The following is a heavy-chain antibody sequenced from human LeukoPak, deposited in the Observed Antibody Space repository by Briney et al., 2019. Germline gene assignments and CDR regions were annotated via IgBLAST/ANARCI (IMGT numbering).Heavy chain of an antibody. CDR3: VRGIEVAGTFSWFDP. CDR2: INKDGSST. CDR1: GFTLSVYW. J-gene: IGHJ5*02. Sequence: GGSLRLSCAASGFTLSVYWMHWVRQAPGKALVWLSRINKDGSSTTYADSVKGRFTISRDNAKNTLYLQMNSLRAEDTAIYYCVRGIEVAGTFSWFDPWGQGTLVTVSS. V-gene: IGHV3-74*01. D-gene: IGHD6-19*01.